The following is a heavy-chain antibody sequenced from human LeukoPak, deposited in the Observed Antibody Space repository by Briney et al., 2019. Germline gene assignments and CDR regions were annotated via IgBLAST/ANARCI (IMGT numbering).Heavy chain of an antibody. D-gene: IGHD1-26*01. Sequence: GSLRLSCAASGFTFSNYWMTWVRQAPGKGLEWIGEINHSGSTNYNPSLKSRVTISVDTSKNQFSLKLSSVTAADTAVYYCARLVIKREAFDIWGQGTMVTVSS. V-gene: IGHV4-34*01. CDR1: GFTFSNYW. CDR2: INHSGST. J-gene: IGHJ3*02. CDR3: ARLVIKREAFDI.